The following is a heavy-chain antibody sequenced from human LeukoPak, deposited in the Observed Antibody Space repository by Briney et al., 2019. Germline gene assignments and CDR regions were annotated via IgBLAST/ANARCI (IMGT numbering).Heavy chain of an antibody. Sequence: GGSLRLSCAASGFIFSTYNMAWVRQAPGKGLEWVSSIITGSAYMYYADSVRGRFTISRDNAKNSLNLQMNTLTAEDTAVYFCAREQTYYNSGTYYNVLDYWGQGTLVTVSS. CDR1: GFIFSTYN. V-gene: IGHV3-21*01. D-gene: IGHD3-10*01. J-gene: IGHJ4*02. CDR2: IITGSAYM. CDR3: AREQTYYNSGTYYNVLDY.